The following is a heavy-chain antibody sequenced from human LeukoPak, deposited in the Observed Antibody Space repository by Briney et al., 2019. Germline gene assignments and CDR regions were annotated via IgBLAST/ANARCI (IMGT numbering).Heavy chain of an antibody. V-gene: IGHV1-18*01. D-gene: IGHD3-9*01. CDR1: GYTFTSYG. CDR2: ISAYNGNT. Sequence: ASVKVSCKASGYTFTSYGISWMRQAPGQGLEWMGWISAYNGNTNYAQKLQGRVTMTTDTSTSTAYMELRSLRSDDTAVYYCARLPITYSYFDWSQYYFDYWGQGTLVTVSS. CDR3: ARLPITYSYFDWSQYYFDY. J-gene: IGHJ4*02.